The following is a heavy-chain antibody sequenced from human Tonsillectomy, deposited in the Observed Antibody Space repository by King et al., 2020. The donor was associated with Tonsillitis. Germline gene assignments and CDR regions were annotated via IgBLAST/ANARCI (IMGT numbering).Heavy chain of an antibody. J-gene: IGHJ4*02. V-gene: IGHV3-15*01. CDR2: IKSKADGGAT. Sequence: VQLVESGGGLVKPGGSLRLSCAASGFTFNNAWMSWVRQAPGKGLEWVGRIKSKADGGATYYAAPVKGRFTISRDDSKNTLYLQMNSLKTDDTAAYYCTTGWGVGLDYWGQGTLVTVSS. CDR1: GFTFNNAW. D-gene: IGHD3-16*01. CDR3: TTGWGVGLDY.